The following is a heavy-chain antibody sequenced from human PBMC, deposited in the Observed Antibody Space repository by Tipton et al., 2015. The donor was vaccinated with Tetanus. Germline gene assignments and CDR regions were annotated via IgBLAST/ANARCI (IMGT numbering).Heavy chain of an antibody. D-gene: IGHD1-26*01. CDR3: VRETNGFDS. CDR2: VTWDGGST. Sequence: SLRLSCVASGFTFEDHTMRWVRQAPGKGLEWVAVVTWDGGSTFYADSVQGRFTISRDNSKNSLFLQMSSLRTEDTALYYCVRETNGFDSWGQGTPVTVSS. CDR1: GFTFEDHT. J-gene: IGHJ5*01. V-gene: IGHV3-43*01.